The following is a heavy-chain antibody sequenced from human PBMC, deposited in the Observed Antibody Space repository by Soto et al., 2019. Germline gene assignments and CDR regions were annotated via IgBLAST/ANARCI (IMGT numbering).Heavy chain of an antibody. CDR1: EFSFSSYA. D-gene: IGHD3-3*01. V-gene: IGHV3-30-3*01. CDR3: ARVAAIYDFWSGYSHYYYYGMDV. J-gene: IGHJ6*02. Sequence: QVQLVESGGGVVQPGRSLRLSCAASEFSFSSYAMHWVRQAPSKGMEWVAVISYDGSNKYYADSVKGRFTISRDNSKNTLSLQMNSLRAEDTAVYFCARVAAIYDFWSGYSHYYYYGMDVWGQGTTVTVSS. CDR2: ISYDGSNK.